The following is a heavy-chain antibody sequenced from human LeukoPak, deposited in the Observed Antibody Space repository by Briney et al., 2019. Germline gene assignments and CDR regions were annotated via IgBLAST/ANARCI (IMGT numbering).Heavy chain of an antibody. Sequence: GRSLRLSCAASGFTFSSYAMHWVRQAPGKGLEWVAVISYDGSNKYYADSVKGRFTISRDNSKNTLYLQMNSLRAEDTAVYYCAREPSLRTLDYWGQGTLDTVSS. CDR3: AREPSLRTLDY. CDR2: ISYDGSNK. CDR1: GFTFSSYA. J-gene: IGHJ4*02. D-gene: IGHD2-15*01. V-gene: IGHV3-30-3*01.